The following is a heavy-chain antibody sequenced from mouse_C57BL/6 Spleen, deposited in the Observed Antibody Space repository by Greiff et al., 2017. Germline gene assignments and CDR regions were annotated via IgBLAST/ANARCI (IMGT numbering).Heavy chain of an antibody. CDR2: ISYDGSN. CDR3: ARDRDYCNPWFAC. CDR1: GYSITSGYY. D-gene: IGHD2-1*01. J-gene: IGHJ3*01. V-gene: IGHV3-6*01. Sequence: DVLLVESGPGLVKPSQSLSLTCSVTGYSITSGYYWYWIRQFPGNKLEWMGYISYDGSNNYNPSLKNRISITRDTSKNQFFLKLNSVTTEDTAAYYCARDRDYCNPWFACWGQGTLVTVSA.